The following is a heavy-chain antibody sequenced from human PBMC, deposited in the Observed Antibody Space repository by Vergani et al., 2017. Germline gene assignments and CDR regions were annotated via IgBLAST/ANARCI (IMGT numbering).Heavy chain of an antibody. Sequence: EVQLDQSGAEVEKPGATVKISCKVSRYRFSDFYIHWLRQAPGKGLEWLGLVVPEDGEAIYAENFKGRITITADTSTDTAYMDLRNLKSDDTAVYYCATPATHNNGWPTDFWGHGTPVTVSS. J-gene: IGHJ4*01. CDR1: RYRFSDFY. V-gene: IGHV1-69-2*01. CDR3: ATPATHNNGWPTDF. D-gene: IGHD6-19*01. CDR2: VVPEDGEA.